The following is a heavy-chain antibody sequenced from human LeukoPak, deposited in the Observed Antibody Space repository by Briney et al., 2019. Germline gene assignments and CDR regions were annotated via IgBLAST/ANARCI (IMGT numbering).Heavy chain of an antibody. CDR1: GHSISSAHY. J-gene: IGHJ6*03. D-gene: IGHD1-1*01. V-gene: IGHV4-38-2*02. Sequence: PSETLSLTCTVSGHSISSAHYWGWIRQPPGKGLEWIGIIYHSGATYYNPSLKSRVTISVDTSKNQFSLKLNSVTAADTAVYYCAKVTTRGSYYMDVWGRGTTVTVSS. CDR2: IYHSGAT. CDR3: AKVTTRGSYYMDV.